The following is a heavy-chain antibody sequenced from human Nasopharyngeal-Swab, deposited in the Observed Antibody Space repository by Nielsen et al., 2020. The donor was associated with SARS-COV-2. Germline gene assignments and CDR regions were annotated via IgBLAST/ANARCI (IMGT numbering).Heavy chain of an antibody. D-gene: IGHD3-3*01. V-gene: IGHV3-7*01. CDR2: IKQDGSEK. CDR1: GFTFSSYW. Sequence: GGSLRLSCAASGFTFSSYWMSWVRQAPGKGLEWVANIKQDGSEKYYVDSVKGRFTISRDNAKNSLYLQMNSLRAEDTAVYYCARGQRDQYYDFWSGYWPLYYFDIWGQGTLVTVSS. CDR3: ARGQRDQYYDFWSGYWPLYYFDI. J-gene: IGHJ4*02.